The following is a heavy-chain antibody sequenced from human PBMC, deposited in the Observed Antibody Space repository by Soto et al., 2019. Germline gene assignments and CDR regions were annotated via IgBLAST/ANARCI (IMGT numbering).Heavy chain of an antibody. CDR3: ARESDH. J-gene: IGHJ4*02. Sequence: VGSLRLSCAASGFTFSSYAMSWVRQAPGKGLEWVSTISGSGGGTYYADSMKGRFTISRDNSKNTLYLQMYSLRVEYTAVYYCARESDHWGQGTLVTVSS. V-gene: IGHV3-23*01. CDR1: GFTFSSYA. CDR2: ISGSGGGT.